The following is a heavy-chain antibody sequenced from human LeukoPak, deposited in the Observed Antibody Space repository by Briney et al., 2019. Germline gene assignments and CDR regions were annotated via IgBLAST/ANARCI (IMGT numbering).Heavy chain of an antibody. CDR1: GFTLSSYW. J-gene: IGHJ4*02. CDR3: ARGQLIWFGEGGFDY. V-gene: IGHV3-7*01. Sequence: GGSLRLSCAASGFTLSSYWMSWVRQAPGKGLEWVANIKQDGSEKYYVDSVKGRFTISRDNAKNSLYLQMNSLRAEDTAVYYCARGQLIWFGEGGFDYWGQGTLVTVSS. CDR2: IKQDGSEK. D-gene: IGHD3-10*01.